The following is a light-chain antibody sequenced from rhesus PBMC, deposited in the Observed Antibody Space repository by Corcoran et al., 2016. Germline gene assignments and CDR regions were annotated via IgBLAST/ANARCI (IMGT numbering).Light chain of an antibody. Sequence: QVILTQSPATLSLSPGERATLSCRASQSVSSYLAWYQQNPGQAPRRLIYGASSGATGIPDRFSGSGSGTDFTLTISSLEPEDVGVFHCYQHSSGYSFGQGTKVEIK. V-gene: IGKV3-10*01. CDR3: YQHSSGYS. CDR1: QSVSSY. CDR2: GAS. J-gene: IGKJ2*01.